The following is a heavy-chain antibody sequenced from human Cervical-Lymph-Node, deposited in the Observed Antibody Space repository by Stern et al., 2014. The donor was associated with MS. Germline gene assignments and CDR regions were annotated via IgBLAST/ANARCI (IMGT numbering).Heavy chain of an antibody. CDR2: ISDNASKT. Sequence: QMQLVQSGGGVVQPGRSLRLSCAASGFTFSNYAMHWVRQAPGKGLEWVTLISDNASKTFYADSVKGRFTISRDNSRNTLFLQMNSLRAEDTAVYYCARVVAVAGTSFDYWGQGTLVTVSS. D-gene: IGHD6-19*01. V-gene: IGHV3-30-3*01. CDR3: ARVVAVAGTSFDY. CDR1: GFTFSNYA. J-gene: IGHJ4*02.